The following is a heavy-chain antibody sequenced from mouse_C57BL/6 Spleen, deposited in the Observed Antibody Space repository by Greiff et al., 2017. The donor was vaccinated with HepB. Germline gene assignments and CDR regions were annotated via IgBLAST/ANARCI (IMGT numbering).Heavy chain of an antibody. CDR3: VREGVVTTTGNWYFDV. V-gene: IGHV10-3*01. D-gene: IGHD2-2*01. CDR2: IRSKSSNYAT. CDR1: GFTFNTYA. J-gene: IGHJ1*03. Sequence: EVQLVESGGGLVQPKGSLKLSCAASGFTFNTYAMHWVRQAPGKGLEWVARIRSKSSNYATYYADSVKDRFTISRDDSQSMLYLQMNNLKTEDTAMYYCVREGVVTTTGNWYFDVWGTGTTVTVSS.